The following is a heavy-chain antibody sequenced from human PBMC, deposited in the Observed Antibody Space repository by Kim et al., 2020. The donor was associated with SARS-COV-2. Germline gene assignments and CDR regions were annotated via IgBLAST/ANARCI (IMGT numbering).Heavy chain of an antibody. D-gene: IGHD4-17*01. CDR1: GGTFSSYA. V-gene: IGHV1-69*13. J-gene: IGHJ3*02. Sequence: SVKVSCKASGGTFSSYAISWVRQAPGQGLEWMGGIIPIFGTANYAQKFQGRVTITADESTSTAYMELSSLRSEDTAVYYCASHPVYGDQTSDAFDIWGQGTMVTVSS. CDR3: ASHPVYGDQTSDAFDI. CDR2: IIPIFGTA.